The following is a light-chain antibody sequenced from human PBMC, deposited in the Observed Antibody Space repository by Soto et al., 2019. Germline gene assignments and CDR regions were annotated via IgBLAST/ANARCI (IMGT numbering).Light chain of an antibody. Sequence: DIQMTQSPSSLSASIGDRGSITCRASQGISNYLAWYQQKPGKVPKLLIYAASTLQSGVPSRFSGSGSGTDFTITISSLQPEDAATYYCQRYNSPPRTFGQGTTVDMK. V-gene: IGKV1-27*01. CDR2: AAS. CDR1: QGISNY. J-gene: IGKJ1*01. CDR3: QRYNSPPRT.